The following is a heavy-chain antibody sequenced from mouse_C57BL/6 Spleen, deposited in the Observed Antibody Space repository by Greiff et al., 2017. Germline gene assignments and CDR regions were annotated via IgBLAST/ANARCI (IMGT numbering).Heavy chain of an antibody. CDR2: IYPGSGST. V-gene: IGHV1-55*01. J-gene: IGHJ2*01. D-gene: IGHD2-4*01. Sequence: VQLQQPGAELVKPGASVKMSCKASGYTFTSYWITWVKQRPGQGLEWIGDIYPGSGSTNYNEKFKSKATLTVDTSSSTAYMQLSSLTSEDSAVYYCAREGEDYGLFDDWGQGTTLTVSS. CDR3: AREGEDYGLFDD. CDR1: GYTFTSYW.